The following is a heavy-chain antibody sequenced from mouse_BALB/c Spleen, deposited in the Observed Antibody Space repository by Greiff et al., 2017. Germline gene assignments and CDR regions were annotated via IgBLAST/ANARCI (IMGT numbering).Heavy chain of an antibody. D-gene: IGHD2-14*01. J-gene: IGHJ2*01. CDR3: ARDYRYSFDY. Sequence: EVKLMESGGGLVQPGGSRKLSCAASGFTFSSFGMHWVRQAPEKGLEWVAYISSGSSTIYYADTVKGRFTISRDNPKKTLFLQMTSLRSEDTAMYYCARDYRYSFDYWGQGTTLTVSS. CDR2: ISSGSSTI. V-gene: IGHV5-17*02. CDR1: GFTFSSFG.